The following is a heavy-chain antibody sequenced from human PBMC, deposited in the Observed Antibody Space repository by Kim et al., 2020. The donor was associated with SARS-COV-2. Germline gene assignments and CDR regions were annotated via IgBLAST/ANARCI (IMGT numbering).Heavy chain of an antibody. CDR2: ISNNGSTI. CDR3: ERESIMITFGGVIGLNAFDI. J-gene: IGHJ3*02. V-gene: IGHV3-11*01. CDR1: GFTFSNYY. D-gene: IGHD3-16*02. Sequence: GGSLRLSCAASGFTFSNYYMSWIRQAPGKGLEWVSFISNNGSTIYYADSVKGRFTISRDNAKNSLYLQMNSLRAEDTAVYYCERESIMITFGGVIGLNAFDIWGQGTMVTVSS.